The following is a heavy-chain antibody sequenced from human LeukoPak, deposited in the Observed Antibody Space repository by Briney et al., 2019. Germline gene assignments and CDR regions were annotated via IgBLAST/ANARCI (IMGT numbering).Heavy chain of an antibody. Sequence: ASVKVSCKASGYTFTSYDINWVRQATGQGLVWMGWMNPNSGNTGYAQKVQRRVNMTRNTTISTAYMEVSSLRSEDSAVYYCARVRRNRFDPWGEGTLVTVSS. D-gene: IGHD3-10*01. CDR3: ARVRRNRFDP. V-gene: IGHV1-8*01. J-gene: IGHJ5*02. CDR2: MNPNSGNT. CDR1: GYTFTSYD.